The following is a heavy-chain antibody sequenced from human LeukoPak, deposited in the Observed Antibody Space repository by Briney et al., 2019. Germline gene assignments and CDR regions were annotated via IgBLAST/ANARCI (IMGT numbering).Heavy chain of an antibody. CDR3: ARERIYYDSSGYYYHYFDY. Sequence: SPTLSLTFAISGDSVSSNSAAWNWIRQSPSRGLEWLGSTYYRSKWYNDYAVSVKSRITINPDTSKNQFSLQLNSVTPEDTAVYYCARERIYYDSSGYYYHYFDYWGQGTLVTVSS. V-gene: IGHV6-1*01. CDR1: GDSVSSNSAA. CDR2: TYYRSKWYN. J-gene: IGHJ4*02. D-gene: IGHD3-22*01.